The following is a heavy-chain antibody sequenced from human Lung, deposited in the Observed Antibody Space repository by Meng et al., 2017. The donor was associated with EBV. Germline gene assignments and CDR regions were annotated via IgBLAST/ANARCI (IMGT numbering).Heavy chain of an antibody. J-gene: IGHJ4*02. D-gene: IGHD2/OR15-2a*01. CDR1: GYTFTDYF. CDR2: ITPSSGGT. Sequence: QVQLVQSGAEVMKPXASLRVSCRASGYTFTDYFLHWVRQAPGQGLEWVGRITPSSGGTTYAQKFQGRVTMTRDTSINTAYMELSSLRSDDTAIYYCATLEGPFRSTSGSAPDFWGQGTLVTVSS. CDR3: ATLEGPFRSTSGSAPDF. V-gene: IGHV1-2*06.